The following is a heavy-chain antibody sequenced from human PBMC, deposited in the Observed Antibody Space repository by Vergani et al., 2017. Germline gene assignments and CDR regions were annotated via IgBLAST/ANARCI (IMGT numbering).Heavy chain of an antibody. CDR2: IHHSGST. D-gene: IGHD6-13*01. CDR1: GYSISSGYY. J-gene: IGHJ4*02. CDR3: ARSIAAAGPQDY. Sequence: QVQLQESGPGLVKPSETLSLTCTVSGYSISSGYYWGWIRQPPGKGLEWIGSIHHSGSTYYNPSLKSRVTISVDTSKNQVSLKLSSVTAADTAVYYCARSIAAAGPQDYWGQGTLVTVSS. V-gene: IGHV4-38-2*02.